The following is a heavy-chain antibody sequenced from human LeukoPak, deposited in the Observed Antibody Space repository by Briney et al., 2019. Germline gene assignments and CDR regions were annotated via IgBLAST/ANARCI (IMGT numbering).Heavy chain of an antibody. D-gene: IGHD2-2*02. Sequence: SVKVSCKASGGTFSSYAISWVRQAPGQGLEWMGGIIPIFGTANYAQKFQGRVTITTDESTSTAYMELSSLRSEDTAVYYCARTPFVVPAAIFPWYFDLWGRGTLVTVSS. V-gene: IGHV1-69*05. CDR1: GGTFSSYA. CDR3: ARTPFVVPAAIFPWYFDL. J-gene: IGHJ2*01. CDR2: IIPIFGTA.